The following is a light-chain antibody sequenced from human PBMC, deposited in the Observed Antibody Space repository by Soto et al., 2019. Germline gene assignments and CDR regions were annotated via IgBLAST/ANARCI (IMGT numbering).Light chain of an antibody. CDR1: QSISSY. V-gene: IGKV1-39*01. CDR3: QQSYSTPQT. CDR2: AAS. Sequence: DIQLTQSPSSLSASVGDSVTITCRASQSISSYLNWYQQKPGKDPKLLIYAASSLQSGVPSRFSGSGSGTYFTLTISSLQPEDFATYYCQQSYSTPQTFGGGTKVEIK. J-gene: IGKJ4*01.